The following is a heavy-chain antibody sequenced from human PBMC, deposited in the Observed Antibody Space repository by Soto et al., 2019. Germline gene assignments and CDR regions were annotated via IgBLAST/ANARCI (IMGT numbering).Heavy chain of an antibody. D-gene: IGHD1-1*01. CDR1: GGSISSDDYY. Sequence: PSENLSLTCTVSGGSISSDDYYWSWVRQLPGKGLEWIGYIYHSGSTYYNPSLKSRLTISVAASKNQFSLRLRSVTAADTAIYYCVRDHGPGHTHDFRDFWGRGTTGIGSS. J-gene: IGHJ6*01. V-gene: IGHV4-30-4*01. CDR2: IYHSGST. CDR3: VRDHGPGHTHDFRDF.